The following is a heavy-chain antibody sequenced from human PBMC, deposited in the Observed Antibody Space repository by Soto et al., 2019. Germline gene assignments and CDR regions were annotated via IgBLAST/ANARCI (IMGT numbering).Heavy chain of an antibody. Sequence: SETLSLTCSVSGDSIGNSRFYWAWIRQPPGEGLEWIGSIYHTGNAYYNPSLKSRVTISVDTSKNQFSLKLTSVTAADAALYYCARAVAVPADFDYWGQGTLVTVSS. V-gene: IGHV4-39*01. CDR1: GDSIGNSRFY. J-gene: IGHJ4*02. CDR2: IYHTGNA. D-gene: IGHD6-19*01. CDR3: ARAVAVPADFDY.